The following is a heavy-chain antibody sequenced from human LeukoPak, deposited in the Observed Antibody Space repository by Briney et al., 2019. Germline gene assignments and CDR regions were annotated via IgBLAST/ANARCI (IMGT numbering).Heavy chain of an antibody. V-gene: IGHV1-46*01. J-gene: IGHJ4*02. CDR1: GYTFTSYY. Sequence: GASVKVSCKASGYTFTSYYMHWVRQAPGQGLEWMGIINPSGGSTSYAQKFQGRVTMTRDTSTSTVYMELSSLRSEDTAVYYCARGALDPYDFWSGYYFGSDYFDYWGQGTLVTVSS. CDR3: ARGALDPYDFWSGYYFGSDYFDY. D-gene: IGHD3-3*01. CDR2: INPSGGST.